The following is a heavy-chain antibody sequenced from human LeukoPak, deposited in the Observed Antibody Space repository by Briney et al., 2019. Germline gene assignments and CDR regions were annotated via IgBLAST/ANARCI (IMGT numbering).Heavy chain of an antibody. CDR1: GFTFSSYA. J-gene: IGHJ2*01. CDR3: AKQRAYWYFDL. V-gene: IGHV3-30-3*02. CDR2: ISYDGSNK. Sequence: QPGRSLRLSCAASGFTFSSYALHWVRQAPGKGLEWVAVISYDGSNKYYADSVKGRFTISRDNSKNTLYLQMNSLRAEDTAVYYCAKQRAYWYFDLWGRGTLVTVSS.